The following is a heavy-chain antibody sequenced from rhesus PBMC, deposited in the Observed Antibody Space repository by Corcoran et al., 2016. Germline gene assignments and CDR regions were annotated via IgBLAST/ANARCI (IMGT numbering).Heavy chain of an antibody. V-gene: IGHV4-93*02. CDR2: IYGSGGST. CDR1: GGSISSSNW. CDR3: ATRRSGTPLDY. D-gene: IGHD2-27*01. Sequence: QVQLQESGPAVVKPSETLSLTCAVSGGSISSSNWWSCIRQSPGKGLEWIGGIYGSGGSTEYNPSLKSRVTISIDTSKNQCALKLSAVTAADTAVYYCATRRSGTPLDYWGQGVLVTVSS. J-gene: IGHJ4*01.